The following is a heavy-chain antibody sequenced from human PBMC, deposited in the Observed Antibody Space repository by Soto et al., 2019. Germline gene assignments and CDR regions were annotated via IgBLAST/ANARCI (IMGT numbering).Heavy chain of an antibody. CDR1: GYTFTSCG. D-gene: IGHD3-9*01. CDR3: ARDPLYYDVLTGYYNYLDY. CDR2: ISAYNGNT. Sequence: GASVKVSCKVSGYTFTSCGINWVRQAPGQGLEWMGWISAYNGNTNYAQMIQGRATMTTDTSTSTAYMELRSLRSDDTAVYYCARDPLYYDVLTGYYNYLDYWGQGTPVTVSS. V-gene: IGHV1-18*01. J-gene: IGHJ4*02.